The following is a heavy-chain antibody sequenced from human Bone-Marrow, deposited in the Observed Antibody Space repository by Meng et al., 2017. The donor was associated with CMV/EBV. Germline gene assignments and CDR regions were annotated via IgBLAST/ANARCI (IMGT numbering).Heavy chain of an antibody. CDR1: GGSISSSSYY. J-gene: IGHJ4*02. CDR3: ARDSIAARPFRIDY. D-gene: IGHD6-6*01. Sequence: GSLRLSCTASGGSISSSSYYWGWIRQPPGKGLEWIGSIYYSGSTYYNPSLKSRVTISVDTSKNQFSLRLSSVTAADTAVYYWARDSIAARPFRIDYWGQGTLVTVSS. CDR2: IYYSGST. V-gene: IGHV4-39*07.